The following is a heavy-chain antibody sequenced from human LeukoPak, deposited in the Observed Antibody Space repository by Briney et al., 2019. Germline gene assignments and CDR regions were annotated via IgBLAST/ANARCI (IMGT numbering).Heavy chain of an antibody. D-gene: IGHD5-12*01. V-gene: IGHV4-38-2*02. CDR2: IYHSGRT. CDR3: ARVSGYDWESFYDY. J-gene: IGHJ4*02. Sequence: SETLSLTCTVSGYSISSGYYWGWIRQPPGKGLEWIGSIYHSGRTNYKPSLKSRVTISVDTSKNQFSLKLNSVTAADTAMYYCARVSGYDWESFYDYWGQGTLVTVSS. CDR1: GYSISSGYY.